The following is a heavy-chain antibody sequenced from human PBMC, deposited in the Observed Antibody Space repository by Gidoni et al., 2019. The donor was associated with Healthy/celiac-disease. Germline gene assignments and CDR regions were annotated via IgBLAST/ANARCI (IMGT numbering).Heavy chain of an antibody. CDR2: IGGSGGST. D-gene: IGHD5-18*01. J-gene: IGHJ3*02. Sequence: EVQLLESGGGVVQPGGSLRLSWAAYGFTGSSSDMTWGRTVPGKGLEWVSAIGGSGGSTYYAESVKGRFTISRDNSKNTLYMQMNSLRAEDTAVYYCAKGGSRIQLWSPIAAAGTADAFDIWGQGTMVTVSS. CDR1: GFTGSSSD. V-gene: IGHV3-23*01. CDR3: AKGGSRIQLWSPIAAAGTADAFDI.